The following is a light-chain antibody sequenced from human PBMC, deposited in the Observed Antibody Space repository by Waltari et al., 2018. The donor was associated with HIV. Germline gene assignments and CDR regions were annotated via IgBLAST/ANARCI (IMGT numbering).Light chain of an antibody. V-gene: IGLV1-51*01. CDR2: DNN. J-gene: IGLJ3*02. CDR3: GTWDASLSVGV. Sequence: QSVLTQPPSVSAAPGQKVTISCSVSSTFGNDFLSCYQHLPGSAPKLLIYDNNKRPSGISDRFSGSKSGTSATLGITGLQTGDEADYYCGTWDASLSVGVFGGGTKLTVL. CDR1: SSTFGNDF.